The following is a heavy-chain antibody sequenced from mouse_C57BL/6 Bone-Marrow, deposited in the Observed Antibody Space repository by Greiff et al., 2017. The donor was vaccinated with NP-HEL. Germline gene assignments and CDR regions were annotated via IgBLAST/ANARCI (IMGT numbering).Heavy chain of an antibody. Sequence: EVQLVESEGGLVQPGSSMKLSCTASGFTFSDYYMAWVRQVPEKGLEWVANINYDGSSTYYLDSLKSRFIISRDNAKNILYLKMSSLKSEDTATYYCARDEDYYGSSYNGYFDVWGTGTTVTVSS. J-gene: IGHJ1*03. CDR2: INYDGSST. V-gene: IGHV5-16*01. CDR1: GFTFSDYY. D-gene: IGHD1-1*01. CDR3: ARDEDYYGSSYNGYFDV.